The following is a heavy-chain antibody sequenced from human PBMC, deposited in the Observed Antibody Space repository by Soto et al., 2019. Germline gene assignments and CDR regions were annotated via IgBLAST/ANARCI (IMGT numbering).Heavy chain of an antibody. V-gene: IGHV1-24*01. CDR3: ARAQGGYSGSYRFDY. D-gene: IGHD1-26*01. CDR1: GYTLTELS. CDR2: FDPEDGET. Sequence: GASGKVSCKVSGYTLTELSMHWVRQAPGKGLEWMGGFDPEDGETIYAQKFQGRVTMTEDTSTDTAYMELSSLRSEDTAVYYCARAQGGYSGSYRFDYWGQGTLVTVSS. J-gene: IGHJ4*02.